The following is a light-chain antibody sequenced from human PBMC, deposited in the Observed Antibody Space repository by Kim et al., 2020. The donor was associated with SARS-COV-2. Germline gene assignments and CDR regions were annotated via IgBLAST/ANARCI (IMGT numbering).Light chain of an antibody. CDR1: KIGVKS. Sequence: PGRPAPSPSRGDKIGVKSVHWDQQKTGQAPVMVIHYDSDRPAGIPGRFSGAKSGDTATLTISRAEAGDEADYYCQMFDSSSDQYVVFGGGTKLTVL. J-gene: IGLJ2*01. V-gene: IGLV3-21*04. CDR3: QMFDSSSDQYVV. CDR2: YDS.